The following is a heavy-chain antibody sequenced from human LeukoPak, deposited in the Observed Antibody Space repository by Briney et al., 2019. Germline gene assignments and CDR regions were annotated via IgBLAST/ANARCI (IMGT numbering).Heavy chain of an antibody. CDR2: INSDGSST. J-gene: IGHJ4*02. Sequence: GGSLRLSCAASGFTFNRYWMHWVRQAPGKGLVWVSQINSDGSSTRYADSVKGRFTISRDNSKNTLFLQMNSLRAEDTAVYYCAKSVVYYDFWSLPNDYWGQGTLVTVSS. CDR3: AKSVVYYDFWSLPNDY. CDR1: GFTFNRYW. V-gene: IGHV3-74*01. D-gene: IGHD3-3*01.